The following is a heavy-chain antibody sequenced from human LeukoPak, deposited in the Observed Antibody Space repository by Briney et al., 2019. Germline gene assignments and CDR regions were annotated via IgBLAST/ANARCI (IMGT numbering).Heavy chain of an antibody. CDR3: ARVSAAADTSYYFDY. CDR1: GGSISSYY. V-gene: IGHV4-59*01. D-gene: IGHD2-15*01. Sequence: SETLSLTCTVSGGSISSYYWSWIRQPPGKGLEWIGYIYYSGSTNYNPSLKSRVTISVDTSKNQFSLKLSSVTAADTAVYHCARVSAAADTSYYFDYWGQGTLVTVSS. CDR2: IYYSGST. J-gene: IGHJ4*02.